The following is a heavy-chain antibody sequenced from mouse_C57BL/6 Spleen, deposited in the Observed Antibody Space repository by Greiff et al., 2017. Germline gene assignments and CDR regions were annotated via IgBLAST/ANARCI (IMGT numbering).Heavy chain of an antibody. V-gene: IGHV1-50*01. Sequence: QVQLQQPGAELVKPGASVKLSCKASGYTFTSYWMQWVKQRPGQGLEWIGEIDPSDSYTNYDQKFKGKATLTVDTSSSTAYMRLSSLTSEDSAVYYCARSVNYGSSFDYWGQGTTLTVSS. CDR1: GYTFTSYW. J-gene: IGHJ2*01. CDR3: ARSVNYGSSFDY. D-gene: IGHD1-1*01. CDR2: IDPSDSYT.